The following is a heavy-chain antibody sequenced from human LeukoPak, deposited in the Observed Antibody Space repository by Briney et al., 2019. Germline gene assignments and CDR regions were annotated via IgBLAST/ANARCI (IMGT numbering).Heavy chain of an antibody. CDR2: VSAYNGNT. Sequence: VASVKVSCKASGYTFTSYGISWVRQAPGQGLEWMGWVSAYNGNTNYAQKLQGRVTMTTDTSTSTAYMELRSLRSDDTAVYYCARFSSSWSDFDYWGQGTLVTVSS. V-gene: IGHV1-18*01. J-gene: IGHJ4*02. D-gene: IGHD6-13*01. CDR3: ARFSSSWSDFDY. CDR1: GYTFTSYG.